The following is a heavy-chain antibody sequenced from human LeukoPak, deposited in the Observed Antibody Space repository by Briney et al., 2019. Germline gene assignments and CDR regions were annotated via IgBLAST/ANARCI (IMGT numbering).Heavy chain of an antibody. CDR3: AKDFISFSMDV. Sequence: GGSLRISCETSGFTFNRHTMYWVRQAPGKGLEWVAFTRYDGSNSYYADSVKGRFTITRDNSKNTLFLQMTSLRVEDTAVYYCAKDFISFSMDVWGKGTTVTISS. D-gene: IGHD3-3*02. V-gene: IGHV3-30*02. J-gene: IGHJ6*04. CDR1: GFTFNRHT. CDR2: TRYDGSNS.